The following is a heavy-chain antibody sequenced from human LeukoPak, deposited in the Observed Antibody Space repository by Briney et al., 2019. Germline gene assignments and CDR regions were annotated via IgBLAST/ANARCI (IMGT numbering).Heavy chain of an antibody. CDR3: ASRRSGWVNAFDI. Sequence: GGSLRLSCAASGFTFSSYEMNWVRQAPGKGLEWVSYISSSGSTIYYADPVKGRFTISRDNAKNSLYLHMNSLRAEDTAVCYCASRRSGWVNAFDIWGRGTMVTVSS. CDR1: GFTFSSYE. J-gene: IGHJ3*02. CDR2: ISSSGSTI. V-gene: IGHV3-48*03. D-gene: IGHD3-22*01.